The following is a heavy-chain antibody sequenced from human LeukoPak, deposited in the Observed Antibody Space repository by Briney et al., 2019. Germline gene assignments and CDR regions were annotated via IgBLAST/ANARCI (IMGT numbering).Heavy chain of an antibody. J-gene: IGHJ4*02. D-gene: IGHD3-10*01. Sequence: GGSLRLSCAASGFTFSSYAMSWVRQAPGKGLEWVSAISGSGGSTYYADSVKGRFTISRDNSKNTLCLQMNSLRAEDTAVYYCARSYGSGSYLLGDWGQGTLVTVSS. V-gene: IGHV3-23*01. CDR3: ARSYGSGSYLLGD. CDR2: ISGSGGST. CDR1: GFTFSSYA.